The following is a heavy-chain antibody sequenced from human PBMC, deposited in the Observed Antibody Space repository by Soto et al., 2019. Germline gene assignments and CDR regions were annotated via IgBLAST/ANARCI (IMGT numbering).Heavy chain of an antibody. Sequence: SETLSLTCTVSGGSITRGGYYWSWIRQHPGKGLEWIGYIYNSGTTYYNPSLKSRVTISVDTSKNQFSLKLTSVTAADAALYYCARDFFDSSDYTTNWFDPWGQGTLVTVSS. V-gene: IGHV4-31*03. CDR3: ARDFFDSSDYTTNWFDP. CDR2: IYNSGTT. CDR1: GGSITRGGYY. D-gene: IGHD3-22*01. J-gene: IGHJ5*02.